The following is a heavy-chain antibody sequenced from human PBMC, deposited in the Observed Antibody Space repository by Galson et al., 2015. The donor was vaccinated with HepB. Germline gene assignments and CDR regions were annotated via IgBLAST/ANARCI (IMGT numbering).Heavy chain of an antibody. Sequence: SVKVSCKASGYTFTSYDINWVRQVTGQGLEWMGWMNPNSGNTGYAQKFQGRVTMTRNTSISTAYMELSSLRPEDTAVYYCARRQGGYDYYYYYYGMDVWGQGTTVTVSS. CDR1: GYTFTSYD. V-gene: IGHV1-8*01. CDR3: ARRQGGYDYYYYYYGMDV. D-gene: IGHD5-12*01. J-gene: IGHJ6*02. CDR2: MNPNSGNT.